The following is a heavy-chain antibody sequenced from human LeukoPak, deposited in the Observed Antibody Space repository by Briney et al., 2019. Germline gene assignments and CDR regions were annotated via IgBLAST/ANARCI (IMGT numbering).Heavy chain of an antibody. J-gene: IGHJ4*02. CDR3: AKDRAGSGSFSDY. V-gene: IGHV3-23*01. D-gene: IGHD3-10*01. CDR1: GFTFSSYA. Sequence: GGSLRLSCAASGFTFSSYAMSWVRQAPGKGLEWVSGISGSGGSTYYADSVKGRFTTSRDNSKNTLYLQMNSLRAEDTAVYYCAKDRAGSGSFSDYWGQGTLVTVSS. CDR2: ISGSGGST.